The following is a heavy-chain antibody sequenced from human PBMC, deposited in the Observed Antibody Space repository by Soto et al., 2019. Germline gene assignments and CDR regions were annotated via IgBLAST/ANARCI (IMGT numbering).Heavy chain of an antibody. CDR2: IYYSGST. CDR1: GGSISSGDYY. Sequence: QVQLQESGPGLVKPSQTLSLTCTVSGGSISSGDYYWSWIRQPPGKGLEWIGYIYYSGSTYYNPSLKSRVTISVDTSKNQFSLKLSSVTAADTAVYYCARVGHYDRLLRRSYYYGMDVWGQGTTVTVSS. D-gene: IGHD3-22*01. V-gene: IGHV4-30-4*01. J-gene: IGHJ6*02. CDR3: ARVGHYDRLLRRSYYYGMDV.